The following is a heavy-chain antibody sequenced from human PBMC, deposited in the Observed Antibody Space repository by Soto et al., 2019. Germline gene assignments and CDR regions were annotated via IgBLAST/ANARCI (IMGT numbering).Heavy chain of an antibody. D-gene: IGHD3-10*01. J-gene: IGHJ6*02. Sequence: PGGSLRLSCAASGFTFSSYDMHWVRQATGKGLEWVSAIGTAGDPYYPGSVKCRFTISRENAKNSLYLQMNSLRAGDTAVYYCARGCRGGYSGSGSSACDYGMEVWGQGTTVTVSS. CDR3: ARGCRGGYSGSGSSACDYGMEV. CDR2: IGTAGDP. V-gene: IGHV3-13*05. CDR1: GFTFSSYD.